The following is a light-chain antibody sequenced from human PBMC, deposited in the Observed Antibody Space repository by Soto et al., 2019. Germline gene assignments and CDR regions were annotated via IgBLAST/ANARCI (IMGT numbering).Light chain of an antibody. V-gene: IGLV2-14*01. CDR2: DVN. J-gene: IGLJ1*01. CDR3: SSYASGSTLV. CDR1: SSDVGGYNY. Sequence: QSALTQPASVSGSPGQSITISCTGTSSDVGGYNYVSWFQQHPGKAPKLMIYDVNDRPSGISNRFSGSKSGNTASLTISGLQAEDEADYYCSSYASGSTLVFGTGTKLTVL.